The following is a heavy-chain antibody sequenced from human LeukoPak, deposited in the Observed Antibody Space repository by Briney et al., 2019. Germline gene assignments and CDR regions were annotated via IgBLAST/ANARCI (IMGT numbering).Heavy chain of an antibody. Sequence: SETLSLTCSVSGGSISSNCWSWIRQPPGKGLEWIGFFSYSGSTNYSPSLKSRVTISVDASKNHFSLRLTSVTAADTAVYYCARGGVRWTYDSWGQGTLVTVSS. D-gene: IGHD3/OR15-3a*01. V-gene: IGHV4-59*01. CDR2: FSYSGST. CDR1: GGSISSNC. CDR3: ARGGVRWTYDS. J-gene: IGHJ4*02.